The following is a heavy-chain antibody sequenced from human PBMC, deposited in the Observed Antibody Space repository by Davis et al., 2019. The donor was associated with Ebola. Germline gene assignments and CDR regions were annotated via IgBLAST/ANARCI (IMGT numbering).Heavy chain of an antibody. Sequence: AASVKVSCKASGYTFTSYGISWVRQAPGQGLEWMGWISAYNGNTNYAQKLQDRVTVTTDSSTTTAYMEVGSLRSDDTAVYYCARAQFPTTSDHWGQGTLVTVSS. CDR2: ISAYNGNT. CDR3: ARAQFPTTSDH. J-gene: IGHJ4*02. D-gene: IGHD1-1*01. V-gene: IGHV1-18*01. CDR1: GYTFTSYG.